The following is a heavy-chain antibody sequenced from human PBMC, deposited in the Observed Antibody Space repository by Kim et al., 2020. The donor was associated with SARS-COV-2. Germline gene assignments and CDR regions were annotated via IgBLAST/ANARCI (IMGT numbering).Heavy chain of an antibody. D-gene: IGHD6-13*01. CDR3: ATSDSSWYVVTGNY. J-gene: IGHJ4*02. CDR2: ISWNSGSI. Sequence: GGSLRLSCAASGFTFDDYAMHWVRQAPGKGLEWVSGISWNSGSIGYADSVKGRFTISRDNAKNSLYLQMNSLRAEDTALYHCATSDSSWYVVTGNYWGQGTLVTVSS. CDR1: GFTFDDYA. V-gene: IGHV3-9*01.